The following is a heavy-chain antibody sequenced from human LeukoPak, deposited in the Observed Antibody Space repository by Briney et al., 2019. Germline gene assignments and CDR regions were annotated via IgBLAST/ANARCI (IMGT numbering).Heavy chain of an antibody. V-gene: IGHV1-8*01. D-gene: IGHD6-19*01. Sequence: ASVKVSCKASGYTFTSYDINWVRQATGQGLEWMGWMNPNSGNTGYAQKFQGRVTMTRDTSISTAYMELSRLRSDDTAVYYCARAYSSGWYYFDYWGQGTLVTVSS. CDR2: MNPNSGNT. CDR3: ARAYSSGWYYFDY. J-gene: IGHJ4*02. CDR1: GYTFTSYD.